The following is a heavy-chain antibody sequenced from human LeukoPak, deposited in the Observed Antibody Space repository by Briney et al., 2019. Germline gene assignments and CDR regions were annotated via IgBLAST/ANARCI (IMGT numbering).Heavy chain of an antibody. CDR2: IWSDGSTK. Sequence: GGSLRLSCVASGFTFSSYGMHWVRQAPGKGLEWVAIIWSDGSTKYYVGSVKGRFTISRDSSKSTLYLQMNSLRAEDTAVYYCARDAATSVGMPHYWGQGTVVT. J-gene: IGHJ4*02. D-gene: IGHD2-2*01. V-gene: IGHV3-33*01. CDR1: GFTFSSYG. CDR3: ARDAATSVGMPHY.